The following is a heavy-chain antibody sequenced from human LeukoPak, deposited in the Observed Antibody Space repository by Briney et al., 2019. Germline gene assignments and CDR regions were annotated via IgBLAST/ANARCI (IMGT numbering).Heavy chain of an antibody. J-gene: IGHJ4*02. Sequence: ASVKVSCKASGYTFTSYYLHWIRQAPGQGFEWLGWINPHSGRTKYAQKFQGRVSMTRDKSIDTAYIEVSSLRLDDAAIYYCARLSSTYYYFDSWGPGTLVTVSS. CDR2: INPHSGRT. V-gene: IGHV1-2*02. CDR1: GYTFTSYY. D-gene: IGHD6-13*01. CDR3: ARLSSTYYYFDS.